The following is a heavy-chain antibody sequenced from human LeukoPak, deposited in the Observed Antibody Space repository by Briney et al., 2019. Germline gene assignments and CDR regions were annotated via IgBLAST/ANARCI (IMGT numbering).Heavy chain of an antibody. V-gene: IGHV3-33*06. CDR2: IWYDGSNK. J-gene: IGHJ4*02. Sequence: QPGRSLRLSCAASGFTFSSYGMHWVRPAPGKGLEWVAVIWYDGSNKYYADSVKGRFTISRDNSKNTLYLQMNSLRAEDTAVYYCAKDRGYYDSSGDYWGQGTLVTVSS. CDR3: AKDRGYYDSSGDY. D-gene: IGHD3-22*01. CDR1: GFTFSSYG.